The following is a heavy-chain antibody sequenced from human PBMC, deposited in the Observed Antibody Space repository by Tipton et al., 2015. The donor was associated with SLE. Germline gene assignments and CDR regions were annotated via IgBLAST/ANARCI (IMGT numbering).Heavy chain of an antibody. CDR1: GGSFSGYY. V-gene: IGHV4-34*01. CDR2: INHSGST. CDR3: ARHPARPDAFDI. Sequence: TLSLTCAVYGGSFSGYYWSWIRQPPGKGLEWIGEINHSGSTHYNPSLTSRVPMSVDTSKNQFSLKLSSVTAADTAVYYCARHPARPDAFDIWGQGTMVTVPS. J-gene: IGHJ3*02.